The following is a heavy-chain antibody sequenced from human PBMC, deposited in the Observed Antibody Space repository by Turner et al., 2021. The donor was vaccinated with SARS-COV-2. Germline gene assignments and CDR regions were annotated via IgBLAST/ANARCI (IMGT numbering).Heavy chain of an antibody. CDR1: GGSINTSPYY. CDR3: ASRRGGSAAYNP. CDR2: IYYSGST. V-gene: IGHV4-39*01. J-gene: IGHJ5*02. Sequence: QLQLQESGPGLVKPSETLSVPCPVSGGSINTSPYYWGWIRQPPGKGLEWIGNIYYSGSTYYNPSLKSRIIISIDTSKNQFSLQVTSVTAADTAIYYCASRRGGSAAYNPWGQGTLVTVSS. D-gene: IGHD6-13*01.